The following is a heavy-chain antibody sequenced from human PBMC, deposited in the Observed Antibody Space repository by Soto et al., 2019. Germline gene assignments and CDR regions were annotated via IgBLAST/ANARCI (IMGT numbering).Heavy chain of an antibody. J-gene: IGHJ6*02. CDR2: ISYDGSNK. D-gene: IGHD3-9*01. CDR3: AKVYDILTGYKYYYYYCMDF. V-gene: IGHV3-30-3*01. CDR1: GFTFSSYA. Sequence: GGSLRLSCAASGFTFSSYAMHWVRQAPGKGLEWVAVISYDGSNKYYADSVKGRFTISRENSKNTMYLQMNSLRAEDTAVYYGAKVYDILTGYKYYYYYCMDFWGQGTTVTVSS.